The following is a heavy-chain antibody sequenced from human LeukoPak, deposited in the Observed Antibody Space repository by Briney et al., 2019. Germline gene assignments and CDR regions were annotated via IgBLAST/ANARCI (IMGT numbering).Heavy chain of an antibody. CDR2: IYIGGTT. J-gene: IGHJ4*02. Sequence: GGSLRLSCAVSGFTVSGNYMSWVRQAPGKGLEWVSLIYIGGTTYYADSVKGRFTISRDNSKNTLYLQMNSLRAEDTAVYYCARRAGGYSHPYDYWGQGILVTVSS. D-gene: IGHD4-23*01. V-gene: IGHV3-53*01. CDR3: ARRAGGYSHPYDY. CDR1: GFTVSGNY.